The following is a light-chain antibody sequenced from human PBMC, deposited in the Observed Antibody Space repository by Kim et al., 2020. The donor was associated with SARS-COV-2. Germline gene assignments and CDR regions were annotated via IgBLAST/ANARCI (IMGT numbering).Light chain of an antibody. CDR3: QQRSSWPPAYT. J-gene: IGKJ2*01. CDR1: QSVSRF. V-gene: IGKV3-11*01. CDR2: DAT. Sequence: DIVLTQSPANMSLSPGERATLSYRASQSVSRFLAWYQRKPGQALRLLVYDATDRATGIPARFSGSGSGTDFTLTISSLEPEDFAVYYCQQRSSWPPAYTFGQGTKLEI.